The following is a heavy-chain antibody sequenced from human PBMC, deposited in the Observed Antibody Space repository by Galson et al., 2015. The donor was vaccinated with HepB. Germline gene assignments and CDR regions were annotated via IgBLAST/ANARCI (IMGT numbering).Heavy chain of an antibody. J-gene: IGHJ4*02. Sequence: SLRLSCAASGFTFSSFGMHWVRQAPGKGPEWVAVIWYDGSNKYYADSVKGRFTISRDTSKNTLYLQMSSLRADDTAVYFCAKEALPDYGGVTGLDYWGQGTLVTVSS. V-gene: IGHV3-33*06. CDR3: AKEALPDYGGVTGLDY. CDR2: IWYDGSNK. CDR1: GFTFSSFG. D-gene: IGHD4-23*01.